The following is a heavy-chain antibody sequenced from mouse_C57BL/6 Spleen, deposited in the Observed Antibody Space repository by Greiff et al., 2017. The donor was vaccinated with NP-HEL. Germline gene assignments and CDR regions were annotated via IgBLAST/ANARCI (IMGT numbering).Heavy chain of an antibody. CDR3: ARRADYDGYWYFDV. Sequence: EVKVVESGGGLVKPGGSLKLSCAASGFTFSSYAMSWVRQTPEKRLEWVATISDGGSYTYYPDNVKGRFTISRDNAKNNLYLQMSHLKSEDTAMYYCARRADYDGYWYFDVWGTGTTVTVSS. CDR1: GFTFSSYA. V-gene: IGHV5-4*03. D-gene: IGHD2-4*01. CDR2: ISDGGSYT. J-gene: IGHJ1*03.